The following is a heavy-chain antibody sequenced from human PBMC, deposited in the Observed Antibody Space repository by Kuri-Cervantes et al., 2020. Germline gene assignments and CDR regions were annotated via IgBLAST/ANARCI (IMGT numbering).Heavy chain of an antibody. V-gene: IGHV1-24*01. CDR3: ARERRDYDILTGYLVARSFDI. J-gene: IGHJ3*02. D-gene: IGHD3-9*01. Sequence: ASVKVSCKVSGYTLTELSMHWVRQAPGKGLEWMGGFDPEDGETIYAQKFQGRVTMTEDTSTDTAYMELSSLRSEDTAVYYCARERRDYDILTGYLVARSFDIWGQGTMVTVSS. CDR2: FDPEDGET. CDR1: GYTLTELS.